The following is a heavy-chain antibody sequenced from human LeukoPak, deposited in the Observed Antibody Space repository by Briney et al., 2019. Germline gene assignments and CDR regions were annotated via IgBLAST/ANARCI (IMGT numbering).Heavy chain of an antibody. Sequence: GGSLRLSCAASGFTFSSHAMSWVRQAPGKGLEWVSAISGSGGSTYYAGSVKGRFTISRDNSKNTLYLQMNSLRAEDTAVYYCAKDYYDSSGYLAYYFDYWGQGTLVTVSS. CDR2: ISGSGGST. D-gene: IGHD3-22*01. CDR1: GFTFSSHA. J-gene: IGHJ4*02. V-gene: IGHV3-23*01. CDR3: AKDYYDSSGYLAYYFDY.